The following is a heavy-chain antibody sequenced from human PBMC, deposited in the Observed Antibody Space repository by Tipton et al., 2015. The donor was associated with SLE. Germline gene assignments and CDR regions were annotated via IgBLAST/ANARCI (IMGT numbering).Heavy chain of an antibody. CDR2: IYYSGST. CDR1: DDSFSTYY. V-gene: IGHV4-59*01. Sequence: TLSLTFTVSDDSFSTYYWSWIRQPPGGGLEWIGYIYYSGSTNYNPSLKSRVTISVDTSKNQFSLNLSSVTAADTAIYYCARVGYSGTSPYYYYYMDVWGKGTTVTVSS. J-gene: IGHJ6*03. CDR3: ARVGYSGTSPYYYYYMDV. D-gene: IGHD1-26*01.